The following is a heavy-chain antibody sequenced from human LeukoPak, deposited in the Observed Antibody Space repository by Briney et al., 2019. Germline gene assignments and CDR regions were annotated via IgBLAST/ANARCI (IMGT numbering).Heavy chain of an antibody. J-gene: IGHJ4*02. CDR1: GFTFSSYA. CDR3: AKEGYYGSGSYFDY. CDR2: ISGSGGST. Sequence: GGSLRHSCAPSGFTFSSYAMSWVRQAPGKGLEWVSGISGSGGSTYYADSVKGRFTISRDNSKNTLYLQMNSLRAEDTAVYYCAKEGYYGSGSYFDYWGQGTLVTVSS. V-gene: IGHV3-23*01. D-gene: IGHD3-10*01.